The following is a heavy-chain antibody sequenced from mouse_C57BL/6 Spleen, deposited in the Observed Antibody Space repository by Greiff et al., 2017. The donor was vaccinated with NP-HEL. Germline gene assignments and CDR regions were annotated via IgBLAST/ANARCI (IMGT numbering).Heavy chain of an antibody. CDR3: ARWGLLPYFDV. D-gene: IGHD2-3*01. CDR2: IDPSDSET. Sequence: VQLQQPGAELVRPGSSVKLSCKASGYTFTSYWMHWVKQRPIQGLEWIGNIDPSDSETHYNQKFKDKATLTVDKSFITAYMQLSSLTSEDSAVYYCARWGLLPYFDVWGTGTTVTVSS. J-gene: IGHJ1*03. CDR1: GYTFTSYW. V-gene: IGHV1-52*01.